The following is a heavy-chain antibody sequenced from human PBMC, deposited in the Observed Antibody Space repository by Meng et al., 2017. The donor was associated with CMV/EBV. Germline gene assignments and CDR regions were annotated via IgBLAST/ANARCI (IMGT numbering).Heavy chain of an antibody. CDR1: GFTFSSYA. D-gene: IGHD2-2*03. J-gene: IGHJ5*02. V-gene: IGHV3-30-3*01. CDR3: ARDLRGYCSSAPIDP. Sequence: GGSLRLSCAASGFTFSSYAMHWVRQAPGKGLEWVAVISYDGSNKYYADSVKGRFTISRDNSKNTLYLQMNSPRAEDTAVYYCARDLRGYCSSAPIDPWGQGTLVTVSS. CDR2: ISYDGSNK.